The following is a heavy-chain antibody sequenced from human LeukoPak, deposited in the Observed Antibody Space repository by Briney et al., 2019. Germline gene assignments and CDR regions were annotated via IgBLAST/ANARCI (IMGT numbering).Heavy chain of an antibody. Sequence: PGGSLRLSCAASGFTFSNYEMNWVRQAPGKGLEWISYISSSATTIYYADSVKGRFTISRDNAKNSLYLQMNSLRAEDTAVYYCARDPYNGYYGDDYYYYMDVWGKGTTVTISS. CDR2: ISSSATTI. V-gene: IGHV3-48*03. CDR3: ARDPYNGYYGDDYYYYMDV. D-gene: IGHD4-17*01. CDR1: GFTFSNYE. J-gene: IGHJ6*03.